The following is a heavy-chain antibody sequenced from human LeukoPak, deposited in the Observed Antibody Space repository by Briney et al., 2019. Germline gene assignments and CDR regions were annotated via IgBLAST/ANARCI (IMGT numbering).Heavy chain of an antibody. J-gene: IGHJ3*02. V-gene: IGHV3-30*18. CDR2: ISYDGSNK. CDR1: GFTFSSYG. CDR3: AKEPEWDPTGGAFDI. D-gene: IGHD1-26*01. Sequence: GGSLRLSCAASGFTFSSYGMSWVRQAPGKGLEWVAVISYDGSNKYYADSVKGRFTISRDNSKNTLYLQMNSLRAEDTAVYYCAKEPEWDPTGGAFDIWGQGTMVTVSS.